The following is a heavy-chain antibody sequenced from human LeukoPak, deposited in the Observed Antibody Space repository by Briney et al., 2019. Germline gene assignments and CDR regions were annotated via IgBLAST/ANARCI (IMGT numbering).Heavy chain of an antibody. CDR3: ARGYGFSYGPYYYYGLDV. D-gene: IGHD5-18*01. CDR1: GFTFSSYA. CDR2: ISGSGGST. V-gene: IGHV3-23*01. J-gene: IGHJ6*02. Sequence: PGGSLRLSCAASGFTFSSYAMSWVRQAPGKGLEWVSAISGSGGSTYYADSVKGRFTISRDNSKNTLYLQMNSLRAEDTAVYYCARGYGFSYGPYYYYGLDVWGQGTTVTVSS.